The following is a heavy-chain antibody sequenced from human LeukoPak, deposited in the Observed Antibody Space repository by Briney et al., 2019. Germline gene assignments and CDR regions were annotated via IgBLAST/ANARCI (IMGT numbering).Heavy chain of an antibody. J-gene: IGHJ3*02. D-gene: IGHD3-3*02. CDR3: AKDPLAAFDI. V-gene: IGHV3-30*18. CDR1: GFTFSSYG. Sequence: PGGSLRLSCAASGFTFSSYGMHWVRQAPGKGLGWVAVISYDGSNKYYADSVKGRFTISRDNSKNTLYLQMNSLRAEDTAVNYCAKDPLAAFDIWGQGTMVTVSS. CDR2: ISYDGSNK.